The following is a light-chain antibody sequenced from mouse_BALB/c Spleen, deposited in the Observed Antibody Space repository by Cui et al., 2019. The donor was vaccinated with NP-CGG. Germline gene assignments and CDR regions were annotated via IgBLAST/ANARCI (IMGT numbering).Light chain of an antibody. J-gene: IGLJ1*01. CDR2: GTN. CDR3: ALWYSNHWV. CDR1: TGAVTTSNY. Sequence: QAVVTQASAPTTSPGETVTFTCRSSTGAVTTSNYANWVQEKPDHLFTGLIGGTNNRPPGVPARFSGSLIGDKAALTITGAQTEDEAIYFCALWYSNHWVFGGGTKLTVL. V-gene: IGLV1*01.